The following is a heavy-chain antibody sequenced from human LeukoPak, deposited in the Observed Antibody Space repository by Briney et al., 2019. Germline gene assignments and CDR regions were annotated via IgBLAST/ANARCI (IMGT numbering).Heavy chain of an antibody. D-gene: IGHD6-19*01. CDR1: GYTFIDNY. CDR2: INPTSGGT. J-gene: IGHJ4*02. Sequence: GASVKVSCKASGYTFIDNYMHWVRQAPGQGLEWMGWINPTSGGTNYAQKFQGRVAMTRDTSISTAHMELSRLRSDDTAVYYCARDWVAGTTTLDYWGQGTLVTVSS. V-gene: IGHV1-2*02. CDR3: ARDWVAGTTTLDY.